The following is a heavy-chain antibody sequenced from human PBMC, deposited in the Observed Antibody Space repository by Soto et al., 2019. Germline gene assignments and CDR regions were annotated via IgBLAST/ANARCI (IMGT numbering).Heavy chain of an antibody. CDR2: ISGSGGST. V-gene: IGHV3-23*01. CDR3: AKPDYGDLYYYYGMDV. D-gene: IGHD4-17*01. Sequence: GGSLRLSCAASGFTFSSYAMSWVRQAPGKGLEWVSAISGSGGSTYYADSVKGRFTISRDNSKNTLYLQMNSLRAEDTAVYYCAKPDYGDLYYYYGMDVWGQGTTVTVSS. CDR1: GFTFSSYA. J-gene: IGHJ6*02.